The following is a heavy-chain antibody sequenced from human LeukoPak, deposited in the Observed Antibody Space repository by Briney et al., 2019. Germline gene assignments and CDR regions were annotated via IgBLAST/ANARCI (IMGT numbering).Heavy chain of an antibody. CDR3: ARLEIAAAGNRWFDP. D-gene: IGHD6-13*01. CDR1: GGSISTSSYY. CDR2: IYYSGSA. V-gene: IGHV4-39*07. Sequence: SETLSLTCSVSGGSISTSSYYWGWIRQPPGKGLEWIGSIYYSGSAYYNPSLKSRVTISVDTSKNQFSLKLGSVTAADTAVYYCARLEIAAAGNRWFDPWGQGALVTVSS. J-gene: IGHJ5*02.